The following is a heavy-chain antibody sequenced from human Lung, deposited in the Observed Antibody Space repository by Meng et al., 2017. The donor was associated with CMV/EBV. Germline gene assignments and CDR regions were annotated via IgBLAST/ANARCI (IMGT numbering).Heavy chain of an antibody. Sequence: SGXXLVXPTQTLTLTCTFSGFSLSTSGVGVGWIRQPPGKALEWLALIYWNDDKRYSPSLKSRLTITKDTSKNQVVLTMTNMDPVDTATYYCAHSRYLNTLIYGXQGTXVNGAS. J-gene: IGHJ4*02. CDR1: GFSLSTSGVG. V-gene: IGHV2-5*01. D-gene: IGHD1-1*01. CDR3: AHSRYLNTLIY. CDR2: IYWNDDK.